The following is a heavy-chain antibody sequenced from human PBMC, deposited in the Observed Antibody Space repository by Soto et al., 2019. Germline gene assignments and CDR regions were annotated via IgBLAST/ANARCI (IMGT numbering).Heavy chain of an antibody. Sequence: SETLSLTCTVSGISVSTSDDYLGWVRQPPWKGLDWIGNIYYSGSTFYNPSLRSRVTLSVDTSKNQFSLRLNSVTVADTAVYFCAGFVVPDSRNSDFDYWGQGTLVTVSS. J-gene: IGHJ4*02. D-gene: IGHD2-15*01. CDR2: IYYSGST. V-gene: IGHV4-39*01. CDR1: GISVSTSDDY. CDR3: AGFVVPDSRNSDFDY.